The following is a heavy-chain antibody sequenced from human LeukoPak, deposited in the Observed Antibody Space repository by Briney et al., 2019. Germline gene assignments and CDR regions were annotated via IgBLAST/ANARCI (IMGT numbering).Heavy chain of an antibody. CDR2: ISPNSGGA. CDR3: ARDLQTGGMIAFGGVITPGDY. CDR1: GYTFTDYY. V-gene: IGHV1-2*02. Sequence: ASVKVSCKASGYTFTDYYMHWVRQAPGQGLEWMGWISPNSGGANYAQKFQGRVTMTRDTSISTAYMELSRLRSDDTAVYYCARDLQTGGMIAFGGVITPGDYWGQGTLVTASS. D-gene: IGHD3-16*02. J-gene: IGHJ4*02.